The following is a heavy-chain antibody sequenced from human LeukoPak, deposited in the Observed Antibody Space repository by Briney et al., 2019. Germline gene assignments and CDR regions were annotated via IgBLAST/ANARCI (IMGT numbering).Heavy chain of an antibody. CDR2: INHSGST. CDR1: GGSFSGYY. CDR3: ARGGYFDY. V-gene: IGHV4-34*01. Sequence: SETLCLTCAVYGGSFSGYYWSWIRQPPGKGLEWIGEINHSGSTNYNPSLKSRVTISVDASKNQFSLKLSSVTAADTAVYYCARGGYFDYWGQGTLVTVSS. J-gene: IGHJ4*02.